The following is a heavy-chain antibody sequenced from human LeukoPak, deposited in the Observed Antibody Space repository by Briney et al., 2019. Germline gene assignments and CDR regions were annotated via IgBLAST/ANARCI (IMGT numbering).Heavy chain of an antibody. CDR3: ARDAVANYDFWSGSPPYYMDV. CDR2: IYYSGST. J-gene: IGHJ6*03. V-gene: IGHV4-59*01. CDR1: GGSISSYY. D-gene: IGHD3-3*01. Sequence: SETLSLTCTVSGGSISSYYWSWIRQPPGKGLEWIGYIYYSGSTNYNPSLKSRVTISVDTSKNQFSLKLSSVTAADTAVYYCARDAVANYDFWSGSPPYYMDVWGKGTTVAVSS.